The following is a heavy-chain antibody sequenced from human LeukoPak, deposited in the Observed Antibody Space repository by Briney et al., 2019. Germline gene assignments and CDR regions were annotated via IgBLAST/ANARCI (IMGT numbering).Heavy chain of an antibody. J-gene: IGHJ2*01. D-gene: IGHD7-27*01. CDR3: AIQPWGSGNNWYFDL. Sequence: ASVKVSCKASGYTFTGSYVHWVRQAPGQGLEWMGWISPNSGGTDYAQKFQGRVTMTRDTSISTAYVELSSLTSDDTAVYYCAIQPWGSGNNWYFDLWGRGTLVTVSS. V-gene: IGHV1-2*02. CDR1: GYTFTGSY. CDR2: ISPNSGGT.